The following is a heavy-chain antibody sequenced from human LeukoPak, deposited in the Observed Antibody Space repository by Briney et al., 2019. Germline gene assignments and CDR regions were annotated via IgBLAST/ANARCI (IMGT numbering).Heavy chain of an antibody. CDR3: ARLPVVVPAAHNWFDP. V-gene: IGHV4-59*12. D-gene: IGHD2-2*01. J-gene: IGHJ5*02. CDR2: IYYSGST. Sequence: PSETLSLTCTVSGGSISSYYWSWIRQPPGKGLEWIGYIYYSGSTNYNPSLKSRVTISVDTSKNQFSLKLSSVTAADTAVYYCARLPVVVPAAHNWFDPWGQGTLVTVSS. CDR1: GGSISSYY.